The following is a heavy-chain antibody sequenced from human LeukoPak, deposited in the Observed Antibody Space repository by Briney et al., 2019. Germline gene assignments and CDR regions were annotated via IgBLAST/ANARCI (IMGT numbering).Heavy chain of an antibody. CDR2: INAGHGNT. J-gene: IGHJ4*02. V-gene: IGHV1-3*01. D-gene: IGHD1-14*01. Sequence: GASVKVSCKASGYTFTSYAIQWVRQAPGQRLEWMGWINAGHGNTKYSQKFQGKVTITRDTSASTAYMELSSLRSEDTAMYYCARGAGFAEPLPEYWGQGTLLTVSS. CDR3: ARGAGFAEPLPEY. CDR1: GYTFTSYA.